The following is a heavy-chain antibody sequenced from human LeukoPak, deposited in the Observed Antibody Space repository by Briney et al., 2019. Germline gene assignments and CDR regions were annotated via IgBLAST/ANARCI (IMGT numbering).Heavy chain of an antibody. V-gene: IGHV4-34*01. CDR3: ARHADIAAAGTGFGY. CDR1: GGSFSGYY. CDR2: INHSGST. D-gene: IGHD6-13*01. Sequence: PSETLSLTCAVYGGSFSGYYWSWIRQPPGKGLEWIGEINHSGSTNYSPSLKSRVTISVDTSKNQFSLKLSSVTAADTAVYYCARHADIAAAGTGFGYWGQGTLVTVSS. J-gene: IGHJ4*02.